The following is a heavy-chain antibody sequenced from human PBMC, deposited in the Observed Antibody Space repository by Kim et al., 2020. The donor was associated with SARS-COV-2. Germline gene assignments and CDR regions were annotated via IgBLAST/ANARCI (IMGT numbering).Heavy chain of an antibody. J-gene: IGHJ4*01. CDR1: GFTFSSYE. CDR2: ISSSGSII. D-gene: IGHD5-18*01. CDR3: ARELRGYCYGDDFAY. V-gene: IGHV3-48*03. Sequence: GGSLRLSCAASGFTFSSYEMNWVRQAPGKGLEWVSYISSSGSIIYYADSVNGRFTISRDNTKKSLYLEMNSLRAEDTAVYYCARELRGYCYGDDFAYWG.